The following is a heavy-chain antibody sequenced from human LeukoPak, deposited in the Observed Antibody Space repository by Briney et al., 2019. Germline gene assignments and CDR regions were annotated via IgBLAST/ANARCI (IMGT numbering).Heavy chain of an antibody. CDR3: AKDLVGSYSGSPNWFDP. D-gene: IGHD1-26*01. Sequence: GGSLRLSCAASGFTFSSYAMSWVRQAPGKGLEWVSAISGSGGSTYYADSVKGRFTISRDNSKNTLYLQMNSLRAEDTAVYYCAKDLVGSYSGSPNWFDPWGQGTLVTVSS. CDR2: ISGSGGST. V-gene: IGHV3-23*01. CDR1: GFTFSSYA. J-gene: IGHJ5*02.